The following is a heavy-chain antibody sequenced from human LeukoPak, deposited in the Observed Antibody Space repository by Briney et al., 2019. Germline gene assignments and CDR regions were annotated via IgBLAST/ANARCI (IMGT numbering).Heavy chain of an antibody. CDR2: INHSGST. V-gene: IGHV4-39*07. CDR1: GDSISSSSSY. D-gene: IGHD3-10*01. CDR3: AREKLWFGESLDAFDI. J-gene: IGHJ3*02. Sequence: SETLSLTCSVSGDSISSSSSYWGWIRQPPGKGLEWIGEINHSGSTNYNPSLKSRVTISVDTSKNQFSLKLSSVTAADTAVYYCAREKLWFGESLDAFDIWGQGTMVTVSS.